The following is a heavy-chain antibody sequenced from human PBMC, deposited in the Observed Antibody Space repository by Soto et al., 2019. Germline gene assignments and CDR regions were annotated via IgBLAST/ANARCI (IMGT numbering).Heavy chain of an antibody. CDR3: ARGPYCGSTSCRPDLSLTFDY. D-gene: IGHD2-2*01. CDR1: GFTVSSYW. V-gene: IGHV3-7*01. CDR2: IKQDGSEK. J-gene: IGHJ4*02. Sequence: GGSMRLSCAASGFTVSSYWVGWVRQAPGKGLEWVANIKQDGSEKYYVDSVKGRFTISRDNAKNSLYLQMNSLRAEDTAVYYCARGPYCGSTSCRPDLSLTFDYWGQGTLVTVSS.